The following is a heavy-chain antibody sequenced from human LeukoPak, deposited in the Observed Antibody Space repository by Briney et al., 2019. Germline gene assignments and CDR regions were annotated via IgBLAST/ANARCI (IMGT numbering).Heavy chain of an antibody. Sequence: SETLSLTCTVSGGSMNNYYWSWIRQPPGKGLEWIGYIYYSGTTNYSPSLKSRVTISEDMSKNQFSLKLTSVTAADTAVYYCARHSGHSSTNDAFDIWGQGTMVIVSS. J-gene: IGHJ3*02. CDR1: GGSMNNYY. CDR2: IYYSGTT. CDR3: ARHSGHSSTNDAFDI. D-gene: IGHD6-13*01. V-gene: IGHV4-59*01.